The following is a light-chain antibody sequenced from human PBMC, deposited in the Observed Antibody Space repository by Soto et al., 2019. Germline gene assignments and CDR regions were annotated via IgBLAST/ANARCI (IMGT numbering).Light chain of an antibody. Sequence: DILMTQFPSSLSASVGDRVTITCRASQSISSYLNWYQQKPGKAPKLLIYAASSLQSGVPSRFSGSGSGTDFTLTISSLQPEDFATYYCQQSYSNLTWTFGQGTKVDIK. V-gene: IGKV1-39*01. CDR2: AAS. CDR3: QQSYSNLTWT. J-gene: IGKJ1*01. CDR1: QSISSY.